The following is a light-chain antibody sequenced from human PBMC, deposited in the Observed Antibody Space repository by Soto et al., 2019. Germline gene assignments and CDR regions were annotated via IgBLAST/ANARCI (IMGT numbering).Light chain of an antibody. Sequence: EIVLMQSPGTLSLSPGERATLSCRASQTVSSNSLAWYHQKSGQAPRLPIYGASSRATGIPDRFSGSGSGTDFTLTISRLEPEDFAVYYCQLYGSSARTFGQGTKVDIK. CDR1: QTVSSNS. V-gene: IGKV3-20*01. CDR2: GAS. J-gene: IGKJ1*01. CDR3: QLYGSSART.